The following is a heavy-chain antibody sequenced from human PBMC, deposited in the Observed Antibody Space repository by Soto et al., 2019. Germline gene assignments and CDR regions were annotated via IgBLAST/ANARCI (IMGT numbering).Heavy chain of an antibody. CDR3: ARVYSGSYSDY. V-gene: IGHV4-4*02. CDR1: GGPIRSNNW. D-gene: IGHD1-26*01. Sequence: SETLSLTCAVSGGPIRSNNWWSWVRQPPGKGLEWIGEIFHSGSTNYNPSLKTRVTISVDKSKNQFSLKLSSVTAADTAVYYCARVYSGSYSDYWGQGTLVTVSS. CDR2: IFHSGST. J-gene: IGHJ4*02.